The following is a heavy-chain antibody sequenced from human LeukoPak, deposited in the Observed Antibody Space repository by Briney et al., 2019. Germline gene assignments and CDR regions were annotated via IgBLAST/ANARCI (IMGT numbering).Heavy chain of an antibody. V-gene: IGHV4-59*01. CDR1: GGSISSYY. CDR2: IYYSGST. D-gene: IGHD6-13*01. J-gene: IGHJ6*02. Sequence: SETLSLTCTVSGGSISSYYWSWIRQPPGKGLEWIGYIYYSGSTNYNPSLKSRVTISVDTSKNQFSLKLSSVTAADTAVYYCARADSSSWSHYHYYGMDVWGQGTTVTVSS. CDR3: ARADSSSWSHYHYYGMDV.